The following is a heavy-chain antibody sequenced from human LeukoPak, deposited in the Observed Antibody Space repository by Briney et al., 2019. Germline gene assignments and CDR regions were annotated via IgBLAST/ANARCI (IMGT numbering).Heavy chain of an antibody. V-gene: IGHV4-39*02. CDR3: ARDRGALTTPDAFDI. Sequence: SETLSLTCTVSGGSISSSSYYWGWIRQPPGKGLEWIGSIYYSGSTYYNPSLKSRVTISVDTSKNQFSLKLSSVTAADTAVYYCARDRGALTTPDAFDIWGQGTMVTVSS. CDR1: GGSISSSSYY. CDR2: IYYSGST. J-gene: IGHJ3*02. D-gene: IGHD4-17*01.